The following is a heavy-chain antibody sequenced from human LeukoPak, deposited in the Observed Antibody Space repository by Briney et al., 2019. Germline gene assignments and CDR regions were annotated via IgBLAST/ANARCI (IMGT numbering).Heavy chain of an antibody. J-gene: IGHJ4*02. CDR2: IGGSVGSM. CDR1: GFTFSSYV. CDR3: AKRGNSWDLFDY. V-gene: IGHV3-23*01. D-gene: IGHD6-13*01. Sequence: GGSLRLSCAASGFTFSSYVMSWVRQAPGKGLEWVSNIGGSVGSMFYAASVKGRFAISRDNSKNTLYLQMNNLRVEDTAVYYCAKRGNSWDLFDYWGQGTLVTVSS.